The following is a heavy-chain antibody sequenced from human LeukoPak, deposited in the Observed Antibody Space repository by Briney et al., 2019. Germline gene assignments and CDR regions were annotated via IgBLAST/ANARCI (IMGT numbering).Heavy chain of an antibody. D-gene: IGHD6-6*01. CDR1: GFTFSRSA. CDR2: LSGTRDSRGA. Sequence: PGGSLRLSCAASGFTFSRSAMTWVRQAPGKGLEWVASLSGTRDSRGAIYADSVKGRFTISRDDSKSTLFPRMNRLTAEDTAIYYCAKTRSSSSHYFYFMDVWAKGVTVTVSS. CDR3: AKTRSSSSHYFYFMDV. J-gene: IGHJ6*03. V-gene: IGHV3-23*01.